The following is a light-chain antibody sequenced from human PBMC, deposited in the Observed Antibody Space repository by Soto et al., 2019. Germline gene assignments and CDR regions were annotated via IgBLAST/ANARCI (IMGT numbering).Light chain of an antibody. CDR2: DVT. CDR1: SSDIGGYYY. Sequence: QSVLTQPRSVSGSPGQSVTISCTGTSSDIGGYYYVSWYQQHPGKAPKLMVYDVTKRPSGVPDRFSGSKSGNTASLTITGLQAEDEADYECCSYTGSYTFVFGGGTKVTGL. CDR3: CSYTGSYTFV. J-gene: IGLJ2*01. V-gene: IGLV2-11*01.